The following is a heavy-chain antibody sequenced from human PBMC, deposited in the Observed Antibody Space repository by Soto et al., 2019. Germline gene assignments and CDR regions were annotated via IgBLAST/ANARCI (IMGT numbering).Heavy chain of an antibody. J-gene: IGHJ4*02. CDR2: ILPDETG. CDR3: AKDRLPTSGQRFYFDS. V-gene: IGHV3-23*01. Sequence: DVNLLQSGGGSAQPGGSLRLSCATSRFTFSTYAMTWVRQVPGRGLQWVSTILPDETGFYTVSVKGRFTISRDNYRGIVYLQMNDLWVEDAAIYYCAKDRLPTSGQRFYFDSWGQGSLVTVSS. D-gene: IGHD2-15*01. CDR1: RFTFSTYA.